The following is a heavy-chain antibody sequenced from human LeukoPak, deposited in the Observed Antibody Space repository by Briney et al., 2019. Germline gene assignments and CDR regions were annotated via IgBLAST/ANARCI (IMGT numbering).Heavy chain of an antibody. CDR1: GGSIRSNDYY. CDR2: IYYSGTT. V-gene: IGHV4-39*01. J-gene: IGHJ6*03. CDR3: ARRVYYYYMDV. Sequence: PSETLSLTCTVSGGSIRSNDYYWGWIRQPPGKHLEWIGTIYYSGTTYYNASLKSRVSISVDTSKNQFSLKLSSMTAADTAVYYCARRVYYYYMDVWGKGTTVTVSS.